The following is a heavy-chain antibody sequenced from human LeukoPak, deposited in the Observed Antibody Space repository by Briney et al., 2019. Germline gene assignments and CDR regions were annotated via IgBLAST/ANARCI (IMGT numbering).Heavy chain of an antibody. CDR3: TSSVGSLPESSVDY. CDR1: GGSISSYY. V-gene: IGHV4-59*01. J-gene: IGHJ4*02. Sequence: SETLSLTCTVSGGSISSYYWSWIRQPPGKGLEWIGYIYYSGSTNYNPSLKSRVTISVDTSKNQFSLKLSSVTAADTAVYYCTSSVGSLPESSVDYWGQGTLVTVSS. CDR2: IYYSGST. D-gene: IGHD1-26*01.